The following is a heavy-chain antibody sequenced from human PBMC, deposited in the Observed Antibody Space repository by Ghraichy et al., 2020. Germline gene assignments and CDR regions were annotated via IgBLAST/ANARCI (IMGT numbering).Heavy chain of an antibody. V-gene: IGHV4-34*01. CDR3: ATGTGYSFGSRWYYYGMDV. D-gene: IGHD5-18*01. J-gene: IGHJ6*02. CDR2: INHSGST. Sequence: GSLRLSCSVYGGSFSGNYWTWIRQAPEKGLEWIGEINHSGSTNYNPSLKSRVTISVDMSKNQFSLRLSSVTAADTAVYYCATGTGYSFGSRWYYYGMDVWCQGTTVIVSS. CDR1: GGSFSGNY.